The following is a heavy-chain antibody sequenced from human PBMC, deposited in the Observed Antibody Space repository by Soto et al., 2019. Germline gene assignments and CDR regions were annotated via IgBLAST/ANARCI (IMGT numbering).Heavy chain of an antibody. D-gene: IGHD4-17*01. CDR2: ISGSGGST. J-gene: IGHJ4*02. V-gene: IGHV3-23*01. Sequence: EVQLLESGGGLVQPGGSLRLSCAASGFTFSSYAMSWVRQAPGKGLEWVSAISGSGGSTYYADSVKGRFTISRENSKNTLYLQMNSLRXXXXXXYYCETDDYGDYSSFDYWGQGT. CDR1: GFTFSSYA. CDR3: ETDDYGDYSSFDY.